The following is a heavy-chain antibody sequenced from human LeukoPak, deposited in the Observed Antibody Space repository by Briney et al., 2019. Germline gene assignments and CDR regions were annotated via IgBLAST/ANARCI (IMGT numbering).Heavy chain of an antibody. CDR2: IYPGDSDH. V-gene: IGHV5-51*01. J-gene: IGHJ2*01. CDR3: ARVHDSSGYYWYFDL. Sequence: GESLKISCKGSGYRFNTYWIAWVRQMPGKGLEWMGIIYPGDSDHIYRPSFQGQVNISADKSISTAYLQWNSLKASDTAMYYCARVHDSSGYYWYFDLWGRGTLVTVSS. D-gene: IGHD3-22*01. CDR1: GYRFNTYW.